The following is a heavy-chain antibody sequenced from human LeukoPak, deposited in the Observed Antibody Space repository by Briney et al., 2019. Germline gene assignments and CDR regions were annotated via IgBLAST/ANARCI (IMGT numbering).Heavy chain of an antibody. CDR2: ISSSSSTI. V-gene: IGHV3-48*01. J-gene: IGHJ4*02. Sequence: SGGSLRLSCAASGFTFSSYSMNWVRQAPGKGLEWVSYISSSSSTIYYADSVKGRFTISRDNAKNSLYLQMNSLRAEDTAVYYRARSFGAMVRGVLDYWGQGTLVTVSS. D-gene: IGHD3-10*01. CDR3: ARSFGAMVRGVLDY. CDR1: GFTFSSYS.